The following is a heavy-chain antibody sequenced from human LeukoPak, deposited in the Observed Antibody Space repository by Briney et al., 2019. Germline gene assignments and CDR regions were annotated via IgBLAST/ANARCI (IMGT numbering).Heavy chain of an antibody. D-gene: IGHD3-22*01. CDR3: ARDYYDSSGYGSFDY. J-gene: IGHJ4*02. V-gene: IGHV1-2*02. CDR2: INPNSGGT. Sequence: ASVKVSCKASGYTFTAYYMHWVRQAPGHGLEWMGWINPNSGGTNYAQTFQSSVTMTRDTSTSTAYMELSRLRSDDTAVFYCARDYYDSSGYGSFDYWGEGALVTVSS. CDR1: GYTFTAYY.